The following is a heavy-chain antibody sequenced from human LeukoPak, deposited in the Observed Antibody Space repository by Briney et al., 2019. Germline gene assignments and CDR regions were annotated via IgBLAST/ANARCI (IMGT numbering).Heavy chain of an antibody. V-gene: IGHV3-30*18. CDR2: ISHDVNEK. CDR3: AKGVYGSRSTSLADF. J-gene: IGHJ4*02. Sequence: PGGSLRLSCVASGFTFSNYGMHWVRQAPGKGLEWAALISHDVNEKYYADPVKGRFTISRDNSKNTLYLQMNSLRAEDTAVYYCAKGVYGSRSTSLADFWGQGTLVTVSS. CDR1: GFTFSNYG. D-gene: IGHD3-10*01.